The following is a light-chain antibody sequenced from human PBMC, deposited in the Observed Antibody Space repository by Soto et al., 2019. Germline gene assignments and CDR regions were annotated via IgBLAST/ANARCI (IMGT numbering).Light chain of an antibody. CDR2: YDS. Sequence: SYELTQPPSVSVAPEKTARLTCGGDNIGSKRVHWYRQKPGQAPVLVIYYDSDRPSGIPERFSGSNSGNTATLTINSVEAGDEADYCCHVWDITTDHYVFGTGTKLTVL. CDR3: HVWDITTDHYV. J-gene: IGLJ1*01. CDR1: NIGSKR. V-gene: IGLV3-21*04.